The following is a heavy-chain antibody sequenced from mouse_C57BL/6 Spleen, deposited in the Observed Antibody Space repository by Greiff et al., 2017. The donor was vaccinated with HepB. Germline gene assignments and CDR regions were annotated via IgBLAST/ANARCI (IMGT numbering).Heavy chain of an antibody. CDR1: GYTFTDYY. V-gene: IGHV1-76*01. Sequence: QVQLQQSGAELVRPGASVKLSCKASGYTFTDYYINWVKQRPGQGLEWIARIYPGSGNTYYNEKFKGKATLTAEKSSSTAYMQLSSLTSEDSAVYFCARIYGNSWFAYWGQGTLVTVSA. CDR2: IYPGSGNT. J-gene: IGHJ3*01. D-gene: IGHD2-1*01. CDR3: ARIYGNSWFAY.